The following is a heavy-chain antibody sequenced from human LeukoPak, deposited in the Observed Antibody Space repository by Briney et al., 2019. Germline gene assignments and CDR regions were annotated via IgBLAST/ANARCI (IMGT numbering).Heavy chain of an antibody. V-gene: IGHV4-59*08. J-gene: IGHJ4*02. D-gene: IGHD1-26*01. CDR3: ARHGASGSYLYYFDY. CDR1: GASISTYY. CDR2: IYYSGST. Sequence: SAPLSLTCTVSGASISTYYWSCIRHHPGKGLEWMGYIYYSGSTNYNPSLKSRFTISVDTSNTQFSLKLSSVTAADTAVYFCARHGASGSYLYYFDYWGQGTLVTVSS.